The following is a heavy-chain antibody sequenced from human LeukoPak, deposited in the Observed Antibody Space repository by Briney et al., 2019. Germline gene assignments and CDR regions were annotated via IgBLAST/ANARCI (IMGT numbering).Heavy chain of an antibody. CDR2: VAYGGDT. D-gene: IGHD4-17*01. V-gene: IGHV4-39*02. J-gene: IGHJ4*02. CDR1: GGSITNSRYY. CDR3: ARATGFRDYGENFYFGS. Sequence: SETLSLTCTVSGGSITNSRYYWGWLRQPPGKGLEWIGNVAYGGDTYYSPSLRSRITISEDASNNYFSLQLRSVTATDTAVYYCARATGFRDYGENFYFGSWGQGALVTVSS.